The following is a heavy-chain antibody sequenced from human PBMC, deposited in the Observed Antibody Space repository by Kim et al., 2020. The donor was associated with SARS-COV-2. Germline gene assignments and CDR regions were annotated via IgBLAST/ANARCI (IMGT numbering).Heavy chain of an antibody. J-gene: IGHJ5*02. CDR1: GYTFTNYA. V-gene: IGHV7-4-1*02. CDR3: ARVIWGSYRYIDP. Sequence: ASVKVSCKASGYTFTNYAISWVRQAPGQGLEWMGWINPDTGNPTYAQAFTGRFVFSVDTSFSTTYLQISSLKAEDTALYYCARVIWGSYRYIDPWGQGTL. D-gene: IGHD3-16*02. CDR2: INPDTGNP.